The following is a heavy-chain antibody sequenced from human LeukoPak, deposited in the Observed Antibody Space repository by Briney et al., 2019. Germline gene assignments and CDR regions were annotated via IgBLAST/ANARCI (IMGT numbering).Heavy chain of an antibody. D-gene: IGHD3-16*02. Sequence: SVKVSCKASGGTFSSYTISWVRQAPGQGLEWMGRIIPIFGTANYAQKFQGRVTITTDESTSTAYMELSSLRSEDAAVYYCALWKYDYVWGSYPQGDYWGQGTLVTVSS. V-gene: IGHV1-69*05. J-gene: IGHJ4*02. CDR1: GGTFSSYT. CDR3: ALWKYDYVWGSYPQGDY. CDR2: IIPIFGTA.